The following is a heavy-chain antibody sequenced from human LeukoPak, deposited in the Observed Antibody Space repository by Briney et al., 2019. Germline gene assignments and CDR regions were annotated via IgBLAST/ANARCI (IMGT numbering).Heavy chain of an antibody. CDR3: AAFSKGF. CDR1: GIAFSDVW. J-gene: IGHJ4*02. V-gene: IGHV3-15*01. Sequence: GGSLRLSCAASGIAFSDVWMTWVRQAPGKGLEWVGRIKSKADGGTTDYAAPVKGRFSISGDDSKNTAYLQMDSLEAEDTAVYYCAAFSKGFWGQGTLVTVSS. CDR2: IKSKADGGTT.